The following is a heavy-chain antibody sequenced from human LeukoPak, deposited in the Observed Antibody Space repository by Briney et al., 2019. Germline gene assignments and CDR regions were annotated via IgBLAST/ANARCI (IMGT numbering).Heavy chain of an antibody. Sequence: SETLSLTCTASGGPLSPYFWNWVRQPPGKGLEGIGHTYYTGRTSYNPSLMSRVTISLDISNILFSLILSSVTAADTAVYYCARSGRVVAGSAHWFYPWGHGILVTVSS. CDR3: ARSGRVVAGSAHWFYP. CDR1: GGPLSPYF. D-gene: IGHD6-19*01. CDR2: TYYTGRT. J-gene: IGHJ5*02. V-gene: IGHV4-59*01.